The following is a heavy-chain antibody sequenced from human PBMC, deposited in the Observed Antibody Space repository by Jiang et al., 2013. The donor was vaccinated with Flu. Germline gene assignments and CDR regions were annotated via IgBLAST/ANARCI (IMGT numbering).Heavy chain of an antibody. CDR2: IIPIFGTA. CDR3: ARRIAVGGPNAGDWFDP. V-gene: IGHV1-69*01. J-gene: IGHJ5*02. D-gene: IGHD6-19*01. Sequence: FSSYAISWVRQAPGQGLEWMGGIIPIFGTANYAQKFQGRVTITADESTSTAYMELSSLRSEDTAVYYCARRIAVGGPNAGDWFDPWGQGTLVTVSS. CDR1: FSSYA.